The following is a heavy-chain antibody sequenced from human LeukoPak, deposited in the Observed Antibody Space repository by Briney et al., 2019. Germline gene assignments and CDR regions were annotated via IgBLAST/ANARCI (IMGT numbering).Heavy chain of an antibody. CDR3: ARDQGSSGWYRPYYFDY. D-gene: IGHD6-19*01. CDR2: ISGSGGST. CDR1: GFTFSSYA. V-gene: IGHV3-23*01. J-gene: IGHJ4*02. Sequence: GGSLRLSCAASGFTFSSYAMSWVRQAPGKGLEWVSAISGSGGSTYYADSVKGRFTISRDNAKNSLYLQMNSLRAEDTAVYYCARDQGSSGWYRPYYFDYWGQGTLVTVSS.